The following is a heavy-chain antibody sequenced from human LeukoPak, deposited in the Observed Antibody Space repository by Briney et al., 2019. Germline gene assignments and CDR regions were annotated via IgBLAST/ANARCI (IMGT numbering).Heavy chain of an antibody. J-gene: IGHJ4*02. D-gene: IGHD3-10*01. V-gene: IGHV3-30*04. Sequence: GGSLRLSCAASGFTFSSYAMHWVRQAPGKGLEWVAVISHDVSEKYYADPVKGRFTISRDNSKNTLYLQMNSLRVEDTAVYYCAKGVYGSRSTSLADVWGQGTLVTVSS. CDR1: GFTFSSYA. CDR3: AKGVYGSRSTSLADV. CDR2: ISHDVSEK.